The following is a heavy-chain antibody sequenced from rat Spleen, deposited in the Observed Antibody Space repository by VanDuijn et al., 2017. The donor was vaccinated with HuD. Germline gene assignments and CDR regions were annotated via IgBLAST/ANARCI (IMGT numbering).Heavy chain of an antibody. CDR1: GFTFSNYD. Sequence: EVQLVESDGGLVQPGRSLKLSCAASGFTFSNYDMAWVRQAPTKGLEWIASISIGVGNTYYRDSVKGRFTISRDNAKNTQYLQMDSLRSEDTATYYCARRPGYPLYFDYWGHGVMVTVSS. J-gene: IGHJ2*01. D-gene: IGHD1-4*01. V-gene: IGHV5S13*01. CDR3: ARRPGYPLYFDY. CDR2: ISIGVGNT.